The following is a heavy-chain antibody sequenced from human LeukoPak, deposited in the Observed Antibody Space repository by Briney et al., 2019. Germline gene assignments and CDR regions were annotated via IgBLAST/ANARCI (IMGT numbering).Heavy chain of an antibody. CDR3: ARLRVAAAGDVMFDY. J-gene: IGHJ4*02. CDR1: GYSFTSYW. D-gene: IGHD6-13*01. CDR2: IYPGDSDT. Sequence: GESLQISCKGSGYSFTSYWIGWVRQMPGKGLGWMGIIYPGDSDTRYSPSFQGQVTISADKSISTAYLQWSSLKASDTAMYYCARLRVAAAGDVMFDYWGQGTLVTVSS. V-gene: IGHV5-51*01.